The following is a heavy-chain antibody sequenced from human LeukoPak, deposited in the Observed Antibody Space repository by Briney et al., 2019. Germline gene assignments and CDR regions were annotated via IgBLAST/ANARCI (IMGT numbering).Heavy chain of an antibody. D-gene: IGHD5-12*01. J-gene: IGHJ4*02. CDR3: VNLGYSD. Sequence: QPGGSLRLSCAASGFSFSAAWMTWVRQAPGKGLEWVATIKNDGSDKYYVDSVKGRFTPSRDNAKNSVYLQMNSLRVEDTAVYYCVNLGYSDGGQGTLVTVSS. CDR2: IKNDGSDK. V-gene: IGHV3-7*01. CDR1: GFSFSAAW.